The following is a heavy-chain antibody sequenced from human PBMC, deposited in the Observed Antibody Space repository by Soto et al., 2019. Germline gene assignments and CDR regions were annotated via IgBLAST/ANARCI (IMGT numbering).Heavy chain of an antibody. Sequence: QVQLVESGGGVVQPGRSLRLSCAASGFTFSSYGMHWVRQATGKGLEWVAVIWYDGSNKYYADSVKGRFTISRDNSKNTLYLQMNSLRAEDTAVYYCARDYGSGWDNDACDIWGQGTMVTVSS. CDR1: GFTFSSYG. J-gene: IGHJ3*02. CDR2: IWYDGSNK. CDR3: ARDYGSGWDNDACDI. D-gene: IGHD6-19*01. V-gene: IGHV3-33*01.